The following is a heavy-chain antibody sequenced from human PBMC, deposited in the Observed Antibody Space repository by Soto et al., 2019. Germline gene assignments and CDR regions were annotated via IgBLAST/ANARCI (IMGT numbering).Heavy chain of an antibody. J-gene: IGHJ1*01. CDR3: ARVVDGSGSYYFQH. CDR2: IYYSGRT. Sequence: QVQLQESGPGLVKPSQTLSLTCTVSGDSISSGGYYWSWIRQHPGKGLEWIGYIYYSGRTYYSPSCKSRITISVDTSKNQCSLKMSSVTAADTAVYYCARVVDGSGSYYFQHWGQGTLVTVSS. D-gene: IGHD3-10*01. V-gene: IGHV4-31*03. CDR1: GDSISSGGYY.